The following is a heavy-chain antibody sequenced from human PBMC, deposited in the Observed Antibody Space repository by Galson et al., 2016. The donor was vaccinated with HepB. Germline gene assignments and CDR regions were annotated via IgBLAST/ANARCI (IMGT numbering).Heavy chain of an antibody. CDR1: GGTFSSYA. CDR2: IIPIFGSA. J-gene: IGHJ4*02. D-gene: IGHD3-16*02. V-gene: IGHV1-69*13. CDR3: ARDKEPYYDYAWGTYRPYYFDY. Sequence: SVKVSCKASGGTFSSYAISWLRQAPGQGLEWMGGIIPIFGSANYAQTFQGRVTITADESTSTAYMELSSLKSEDTAVYYCARDKEPYYDYAWGTYRPYYFDYWGQGTLVTVSS.